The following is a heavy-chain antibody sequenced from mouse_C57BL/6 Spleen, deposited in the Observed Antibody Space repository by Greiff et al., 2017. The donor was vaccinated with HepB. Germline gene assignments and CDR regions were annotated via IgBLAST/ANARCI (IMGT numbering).Heavy chain of an antibody. J-gene: IGHJ4*01. Sequence: QVTLKVSGPGILQPSQTLSLTCSSSGFSLSTFGMGVGWIRQPSGKGLEWLAHIWWDDDKYYNPALKSRLTISRDTSKNQVFLKIANVDTADTATYYCARIARDYEYYAMDYLGQGTSVTVSS. D-gene: IGHD2-4*01. CDR2: IWWDDDK. CDR1: GFSLSTFGMG. V-gene: IGHV8-8*01. CDR3: ARIARDYEYYAMDY.